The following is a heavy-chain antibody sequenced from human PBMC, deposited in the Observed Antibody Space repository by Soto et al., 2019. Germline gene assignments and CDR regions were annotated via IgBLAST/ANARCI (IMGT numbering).Heavy chain of an antibody. CDR2: ISGSSSTI. D-gene: IGHD6-19*01. CDR1: GFALSSYS. J-gene: IGHJ4*02. V-gene: IGHV3-48*02. Sequence: EVQLVESGGGLVQPGGSLRLSCAASGFALSSYSMNWVRQTPGKGLEWVSYISGSSSTIYYADSVKGGFTISRDNAKNSLYLQMNSLTDEDTAVYYCARDTARSCDYWGQGTLVTVSS. CDR3: ARDTARSCDY.